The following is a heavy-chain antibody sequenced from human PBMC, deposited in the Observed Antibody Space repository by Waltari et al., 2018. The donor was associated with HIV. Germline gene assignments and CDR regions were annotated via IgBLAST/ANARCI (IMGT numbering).Heavy chain of an antibody. CDR1: GGSISRHY. D-gene: IGHD6-6*01. CDR3: ARSSSISHFDY. V-gene: IGHV4-4*07. CDR2: IYTSGST. J-gene: IGHJ4*02. Sequence: QVQLQESGPGLVKPSETLSLTCTVSGGSISRHYWSWRRQPAGKGLEWLGRIYTSGSTNDNPSLKSRVAMSGDTYKNQVSLKLSSVTAADTAVYYCARSSSISHFDYWGQGTLVTVSS.